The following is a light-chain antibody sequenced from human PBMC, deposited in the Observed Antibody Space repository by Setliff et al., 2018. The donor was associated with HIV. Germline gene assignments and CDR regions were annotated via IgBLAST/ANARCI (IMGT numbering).Light chain of an antibody. J-gene: IGLJ1*01. CDR1: NIGSKS. V-gene: IGLV3-21*01. Sequence: SYELAQPPSVSVAPGKTARITCGGNNIGSKSVHWYQQKPGQAPVVVIYYGSDRPSGIPERFSGSNSGNTATLTISRVEAGDEADYYCQVWDSSSDHPYVFGTGTKVTVL. CDR2: YGS. CDR3: QVWDSSSDHPYV.